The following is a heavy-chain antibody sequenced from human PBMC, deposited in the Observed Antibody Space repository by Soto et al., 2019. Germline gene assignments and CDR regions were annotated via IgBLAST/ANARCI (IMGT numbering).Heavy chain of an antibody. J-gene: IGHJ3*02. Sequence: GASLKISCKGSGYSFTSYWIGWVRQMPGKGLEWMGIIYPGDSDTRYSPSFQGQVTISADKSISTAYLQWSSLKASDTAMYYCARSRIYDSSGYSPGDAFDIWGQGTMVTVSS. CDR2: IYPGDSDT. V-gene: IGHV5-51*01. D-gene: IGHD3-22*01. CDR3: ARSRIYDSSGYSPGDAFDI. CDR1: GYSFTSYW.